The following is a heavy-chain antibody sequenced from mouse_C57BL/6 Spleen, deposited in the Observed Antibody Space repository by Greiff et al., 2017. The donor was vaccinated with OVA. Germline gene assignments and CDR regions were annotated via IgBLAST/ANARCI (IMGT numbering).Heavy chain of an antibody. Sequence: VQLQQSGAELVKPGASVKISCKASGYAFSSYWMNWVKQRPGKGLEWIGQIYPGDGDTNYNGKFKGKATLTADKSSSTASMQLSSLTSEDSAVYFCARIYDGYLGAMDYWGQGTSVTVSS. CDR2: IYPGDGDT. J-gene: IGHJ4*01. CDR3: ARIYDGYLGAMDY. D-gene: IGHD2-3*01. V-gene: IGHV1-80*01. CDR1: GYAFSSYW.